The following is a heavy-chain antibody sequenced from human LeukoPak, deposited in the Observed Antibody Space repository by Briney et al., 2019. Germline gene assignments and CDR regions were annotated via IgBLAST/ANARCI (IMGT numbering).Heavy chain of an antibody. V-gene: IGHV3-30*18. CDR1: GITFSSYT. CDR3: AKDVQRVAVVTGDAFDI. D-gene: IGHD3-22*01. J-gene: IGHJ3*02. CDR2: ISYDESNK. Sequence: PGGSLRLSCAASGITFSSYTMTWVRQAPGKGLQWVAVISYDESNKYYADSVKGRFTISRDNSKNTVYVQMKSLRAEDTAVYYCAKDVQRVAVVTGDAFDIWGQGTMVTVSS.